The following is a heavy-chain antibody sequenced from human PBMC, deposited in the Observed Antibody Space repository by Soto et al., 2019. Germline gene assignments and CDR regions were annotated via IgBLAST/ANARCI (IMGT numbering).Heavy chain of an antibody. CDR3: ATDLHWNPFSWFDP. Sequence: ASVKVSCKVSGYTLTELSMHWVRQAPGKGLEWMGGFDPEDGETIDAQKFQGRVTMTEDTATDTAYMELSSLRSEDTAVYYCATDLHWNPFSWFDPWGQGTLVTVSS. V-gene: IGHV1-24*01. CDR2: FDPEDGET. J-gene: IGHJ5*02. CDR1: GYTLTELS. D-gene: IGHD1-1*01.